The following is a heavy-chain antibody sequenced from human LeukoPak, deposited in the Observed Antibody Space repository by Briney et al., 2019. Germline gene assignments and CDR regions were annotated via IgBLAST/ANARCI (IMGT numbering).Heavy chain of an antibody. CDR3: ARLWSYYDSSGYYYEAYWYFDL. D-gene: IGHD3-22*01. J-gene: IGHJ2*01. Sequence: SQTLSLTCTVSGGSISSGGYYWSWIRPHPGKGLEWIGYIYDSGSTYYNPSIKSRVTISVDTSKNQFSLKLSSVTAADTAVYYCARLWSYYDSSGYYYEAYWYFDLWGRGTLVTVSS. CDR1: GGSISSGGYY. V-gene: IGHV4-31*03. CDR2: IYDSGST.